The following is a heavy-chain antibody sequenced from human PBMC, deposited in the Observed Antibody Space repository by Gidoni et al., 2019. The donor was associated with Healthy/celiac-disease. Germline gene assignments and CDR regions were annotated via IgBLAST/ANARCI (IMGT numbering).Heavy chain of an antibody. CDR2: ISYDGSNK. D-gene: IGHD3-22*01. V-gene: IGHV3-30-3*01. CDR3: ARDLEYYDSSGYYPEYFQH. CDR1: GFTFSRYA. J-gene: IGHJ1*01. Sequence: QVQLVESGGGLVQPGRSLRLSCAASGFTFSRYAMHWVRQAPGKGLEWVAVISYDGSNKYYADSVKGRFTISRDNSKNTLYLQMNSLRAEDTAVYYCARDLEYYDSSGYYPEYFQHWGQGTLVTVSS.